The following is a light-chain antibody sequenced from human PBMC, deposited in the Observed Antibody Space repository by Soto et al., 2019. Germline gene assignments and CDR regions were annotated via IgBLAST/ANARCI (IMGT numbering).Light chain of an antibody. V-gene: IGKV1-9*01. Sequence: IQVTQSPSSLSASVGDRITITCRASQGMGSYLAWYQQKPGKAPKLLIYAAYTLQSGVPSRFSGSGSGTDFTLTISSLQPEDFATYYCQQLNSYPTFGGGTKVDIK. CDR2: AAY. CDR1: QGMGSY. J-gene: IGKJ4*01. CDR3: QQLNSYPT.